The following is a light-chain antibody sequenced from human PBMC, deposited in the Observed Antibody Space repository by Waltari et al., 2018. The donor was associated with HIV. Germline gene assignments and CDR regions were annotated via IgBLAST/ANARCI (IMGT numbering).Light chain of an antibody. V-gene: IGKV3-15*01. CDR1: QSIDDK. J-gene: IGKJ4*02. Sequence: ETVMTQSPATLSASPGDTATLSCTASQSIDDKLAWYQQKPGQSPRLLIYAASTGATGAPVRFSVSGSGSQFNLTISSLQFEDSALDYCPWHKNWPPLTFGRGTKVEIK. CDR2: AAS. CDR3: PWHKNWPPLT.